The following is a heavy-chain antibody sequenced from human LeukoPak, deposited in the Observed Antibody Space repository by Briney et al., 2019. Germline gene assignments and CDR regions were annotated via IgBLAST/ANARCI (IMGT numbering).Heavy chain of an antibody. Sequence: SETLSLTCTVSGGSITINSYSWGWIRQPPGKGLQWIVTLSHAGTNYYNPSLKSRVTMPVDRSKNQFSPKLTSVTATDTAVYYCARLRGGVQLWGDWGQGTLVTVSS. V-gene: IGHV4-39*01. CDR3: ARLRGGVQLWGD. D-gene: IGHD5-18*01. CDR2: LSHAGTN. CDR1: GGSITINSYS. J-gene: IGHJ4*02.